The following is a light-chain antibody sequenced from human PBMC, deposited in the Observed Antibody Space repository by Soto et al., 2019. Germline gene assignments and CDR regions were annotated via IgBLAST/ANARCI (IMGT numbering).Light chain of an antibody. J-gene: IGLJ2*01. CDR3: QTWGTGIRV. Sequence: QLVLTQSPSASASLGASVKPTCTLSSGHSSYAIAWHQQQPKKGPRYLMKLNSDGSHYKGDGIPDRFSGSSSGAERYLTISSLQSEDEADYYCQTWGTGIRVFGGGTKLTVL. V-gene: IGLV4-69*01. CDR2: LNSDGSH. CDR1: SGHSSYA.